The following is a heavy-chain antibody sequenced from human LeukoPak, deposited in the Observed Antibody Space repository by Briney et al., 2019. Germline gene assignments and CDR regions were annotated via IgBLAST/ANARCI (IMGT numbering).Heavy chain of an antibody. V-gene: IGHV5-51*01. Sequence: GESLKISCKVSGYSFTSYCIGWVRQMPGKGLEWMGIIYPGDSGPTYSPSFQGQVTISVDKSINTAYLQWSRLQASDTAMYYCGVSGDRVPLQDDVFDVLGQGTMVTVST. CDR2: IYPGDSGP. D-gene: IGHD1-26*01. CDR1: GYSFTSYC. J-gene: IGHJ3*01. CDR3: GVSGDRVPLQDDVFDV.